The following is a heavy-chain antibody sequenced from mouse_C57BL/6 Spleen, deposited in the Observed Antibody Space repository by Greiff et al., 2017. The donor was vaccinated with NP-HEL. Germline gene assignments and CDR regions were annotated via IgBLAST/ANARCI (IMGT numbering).Heavy chain of an antibody. CDR3: AREDLPYYAMDY. CDR1: GFSLTSYG. D-gene: IGHD2-1*01. CDR2: IWSDGST. V-gene: IGHV2-6*03. Sequence: QVQLQQSGPGLVAPSQSLSITCTVSGFSLTSYGVHWVRQPPGKGLEWLVVIWSDGSTTYNSALKSRLSISKDNSKSQVFLKMNSLQTDDTAMYYCAREDLPYYAMDYWGQGTSVTVSS. J-gene: IGHJ4*01.